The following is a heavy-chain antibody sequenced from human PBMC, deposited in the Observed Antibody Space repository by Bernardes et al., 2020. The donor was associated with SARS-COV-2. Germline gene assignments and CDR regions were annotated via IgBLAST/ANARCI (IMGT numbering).Heavy chain of an antibody. D-gene: IGHD1-26*01. Sequence: GGSLRLSCAASAFTFSSFGMHWVRQAPGKGLEWVAVIWHDGKNTNYADSVKGRFTISRDTSRNTLFLDMNSLRAEDTAVYYCARAQKRELPEHHYFGLDLWGQGTTVTVSS. V-gene: IGHV3-33*08. CDR2: IWHDGKNT. CDR3: ARAQKRELPEHHYFGLDL. CDR1: AFTFSSFG. J-gene: IGHJ6*02.